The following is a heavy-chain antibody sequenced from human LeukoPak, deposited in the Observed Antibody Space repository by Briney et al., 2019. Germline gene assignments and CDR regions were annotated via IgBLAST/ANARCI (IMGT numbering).Heavy chain of an antibody. CDR3: TKEGATGSRYYFDY. CDR2: ISDDGRTE. J-gene: IGHJ4*02. Sequence: GGSLRLSCAASGFTFSSHGMHWVRQAPGKGLEWVAVISDDGRTEYYADSVKGRFTIYRDNSKNTVSLQMNSLRDEDTAVFYFTKEGATGSRYYFDYWGQGTLVTVSS. V-gene: IGHV3-30*18. D-gene: IGHD1-1*01. CDR1: GFTFSSHG.